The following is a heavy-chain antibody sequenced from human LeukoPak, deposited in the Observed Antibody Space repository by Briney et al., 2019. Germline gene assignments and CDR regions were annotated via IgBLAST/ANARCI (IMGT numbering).Heavy chain of an antibody. J-gene: IGHJ4*02. Sequence: GGSLRLSCAASGFTFSGYGMHWVRQAPGKGLEWVAVISYDGHNEYYADSVKGRFTISRDNSKNTVYVQKNSLRAEDTAVYYCAKDSRVQWYFDHWGQGTLVTVSS. D-gene: IGHD6-19*01. CDR3: AKDSRVQWYFDH. CDR1: GFTFSGYG. CDR2: ISYDGHNE. V-gene: IGHV3-30*18.